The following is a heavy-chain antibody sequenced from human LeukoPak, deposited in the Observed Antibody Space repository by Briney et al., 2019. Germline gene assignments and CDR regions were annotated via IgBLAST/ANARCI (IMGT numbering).Heavy chain of an antibody. V-gene: IGHV4-34*01. J-gene: IGHJ4*02. CDR1: GGSFSGYY. Sequence: SETLSLTCAVYGGSFSGYYWSWIRQPPGKGLEWIGEINHSGRANYNPSLKSRVTISVDPSKNQFSVKLTSVTAADTAMYYCARGLHVGETLPYYFWSQGTMVTVSS. CDR3: ARGLHVGETLPYYF. D-gene: IGHD3-16*01. CDR2: INHSGRA.